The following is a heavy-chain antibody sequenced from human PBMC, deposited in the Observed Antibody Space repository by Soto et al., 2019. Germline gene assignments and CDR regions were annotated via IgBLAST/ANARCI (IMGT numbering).Heavy chain of an antibody. J-gene: IGHJ5*02. CDR2: ITTSDDIT. CDR1: GFIFKDFA. Sequence: EVQLFEAGGGVVEPGEPLRLSCAGSGFIFKDFAMSWVRQAPGTGLEWVSTITTSDDITYSADSVRGRVTIYRDHSANTLFLQMSRLRGDDTATYYCTKGDSSGYFDPSTGYSTPDHWGQGTLVTVSS. D-gene: IGHD3-3*01. CDR3: TKGDSSGYFDPSTGYSTPDH. V-gene: IGHV3-23*01.